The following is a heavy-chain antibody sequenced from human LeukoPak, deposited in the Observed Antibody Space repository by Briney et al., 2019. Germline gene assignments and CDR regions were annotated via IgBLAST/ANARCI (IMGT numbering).Heavy chain of an antibody. CDR1: GGSISSGTYY. J-gene: IGHJ3*02. Sequence: SETLSLTCTVSGGSISSGTYYWGWIRQPPGKGLEWIGSLFYSGSTYYNPSLKSRLTMSVDTSKKQFSLKLASVTAADSALYYCARHRGLWPGREGLDIWGQGTMVTVSS. CDR2: LFYSGST. D-gene: IGHD3-10*01. CDR3: ARHRGLWPGREGLDI. V-gene: IGHV4-39*01.